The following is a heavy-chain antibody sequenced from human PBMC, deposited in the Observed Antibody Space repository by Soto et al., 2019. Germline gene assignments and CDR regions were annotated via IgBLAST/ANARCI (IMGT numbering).Heavy chain of an antibody. J-gene: IGHJ4*02. CDR3: ASWSSYYGSGSYYTFFDY. D-gene: IGHD3-10*01. V-gene: IGHV4-34*09. Sequence: PSQTMSLTCAVYEGSFSGYYWSWIRQPPGKGLEWIGYIYYSGSTYYNPSLKSRVTISVDTSKNQFSLKLSSVTAADTAVYYCASWSSYYGSGSYYTFFDYWGQGTLVTVSS. CDR2: IYYSGST. CDR1: EGSFSGYY.